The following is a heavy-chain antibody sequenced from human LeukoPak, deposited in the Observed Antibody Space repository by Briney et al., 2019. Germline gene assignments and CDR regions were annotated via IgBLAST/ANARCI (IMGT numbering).Heavy chain of an antibody. CDR1: GFIFREYA. Sequence: GGSLRLSCAASGFIFREYAMTWVRQAPGKGLEWVSSITASDYTTYADSVKGRFTISRDNSKNTLYLQLDSLRGDDTALYHCARDPNGDYIGAFDNWGQGTMVTVSS. D-gene: IGHD4-17*01. J-gene: IGHJ3*02. CDR3: ARDPNGDYIGAFDN. V-gene: IGHV3-23*01. CDR2: ITASDYTT.